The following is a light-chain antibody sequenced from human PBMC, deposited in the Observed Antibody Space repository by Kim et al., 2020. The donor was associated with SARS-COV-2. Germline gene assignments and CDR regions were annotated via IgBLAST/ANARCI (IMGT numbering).Light chain of an antibody. CDR3: GTWDTSLSAWV. J-gene: IGLJ3*02. V-gene: IGLV1-51*01. CDR1: SSDIGNNF. Sequence: GQKGTISCSVGSSDIGNNFVSWYQKFPGTAPNLLIYDNNEQPSGIPDQFSGSKSGTSATLGITGLQTGDESDYYCGTWDTSLSAWVFGGGTQLTVL. CDR2: DNN.